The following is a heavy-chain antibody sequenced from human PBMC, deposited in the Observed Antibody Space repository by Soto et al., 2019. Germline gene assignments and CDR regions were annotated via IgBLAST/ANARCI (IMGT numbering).Heavy chain of an antibody. CDR1: GGSFSGYY. J-gene: IGHJ4*02. Sequence: SETLSLTCAVYGGSFSGYYWSWIRQPPGKGLEWIGEINHSGSTNYNPSLKSRVTISVDTSKNQFSLKLSSVTAADTAVYYCARGVVGATTRRYYFDYWGQGTLVTVSS. CDR2: INHSGST. D-gene: IGHD1-26*01. V-gene: IGHV4-34*01. CDR3: ARGVVGATTRRYYFDY.